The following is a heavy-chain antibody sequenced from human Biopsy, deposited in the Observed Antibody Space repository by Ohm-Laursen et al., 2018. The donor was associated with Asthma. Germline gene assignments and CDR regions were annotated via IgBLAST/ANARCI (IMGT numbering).Heavy chain of an antibody. CDR2: VNTGNGDT. CDR1: GYTFIHFA. D-gene: IGHD3-9*01. J-gene: IGHJ3*01. CDR3: ARTYYDFLTGQVKDVFGV. Sequence: ASSVKVSCNASGYTFIHFAIHWVRQAPGQRLEWMGWVNTGNGDTKYSQKFQGRVTITRDTSASTAYMELRSLRSEDTATYYCARTYYDFLTGQVKDVFGVWGQGTMVTVSS. V-gene: IGHV1-3*04.